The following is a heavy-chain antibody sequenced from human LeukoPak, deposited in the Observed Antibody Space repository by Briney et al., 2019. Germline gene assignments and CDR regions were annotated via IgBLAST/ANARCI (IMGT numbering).Heavy chain of an antibody. J-gene: IGHJ6*03. CDR1: GYTFTSYG. D-gene: IGHD3-16*01. Sequence: GASVKVSCKASGYTFTSYGISWVRQAPGQGLEWMGWISAYNGNTNYAQKLQGRVTMTTDTFTDTAFMELRSLGSDDTAVYYCARDLGGGTHYYYHYYMDVWGTGTTVTVSS. V-gene: IGHV1-18*01. CDR2: ISAYNGNT. CDR3: ARDLGGGTHYYYHYYMDV.